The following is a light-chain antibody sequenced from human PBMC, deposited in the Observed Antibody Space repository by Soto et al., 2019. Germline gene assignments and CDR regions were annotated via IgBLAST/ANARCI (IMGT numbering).Light chain of an antibody. Sequence: AIQLTQSPSSLSASVGYRFTITCRASQGIRNDLGWYQQKPGKAPKLLIYAASSLQSGVPSRFSGSASGTDFTLTISSLQPEDFATYYCLQDYSYPWTFGQGTKVDI. CDR1: QGIRND. CDR2: AAS. CDR3: LQDYSYPWT. J-gene: IGKJ1*01. V-gene: IGKV1-6*01.